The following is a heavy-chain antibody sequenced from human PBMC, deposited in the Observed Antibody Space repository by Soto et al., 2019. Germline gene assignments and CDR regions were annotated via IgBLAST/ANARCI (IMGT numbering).Heavy chain of an antibody. V-gene: IGHV1-18*01. CDR1: GCTFTSYG. Sequence: ASVKVSSKASGCTFTSYGISWVRQAPGQGLEWMGWISAYNGNTNYAQKLQGRVTMTTDASTNTAYMELRSLRSDDTAVYYCARGVAYHYYYYVMDVRGQGTTVTVSS. J-gene: IGHJ6*02. CDR3: ARGVAYHYYYYVMDV. CDR2: ISAYNGNT.